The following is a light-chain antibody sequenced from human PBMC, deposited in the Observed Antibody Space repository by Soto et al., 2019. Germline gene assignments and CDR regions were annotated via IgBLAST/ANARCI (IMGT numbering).Light chain of an antibody. V-gene: IGKV3-20*01. Sequence: EIVMTQSPATLSVSPGERATLCCRASQSVSSNLAWYQQTPGQAPRLLIYGASNRATGIPDRFSGSGSGTDFTLTISRLEPEDFAVYYCQQYGSSGTFGQGTKVDIK. J-gene: IGKJ1*01. CDR2: GAS. CDR3: QQYGSSGT. CDR1: QSVSSN.